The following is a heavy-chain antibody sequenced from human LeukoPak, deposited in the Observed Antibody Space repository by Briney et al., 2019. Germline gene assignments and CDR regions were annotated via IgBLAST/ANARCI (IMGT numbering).Heavy chain of an antibody. D-gene: IGHD3-22*01. Sequence: GGSLRLSCVPSGFSFSNYAMSWVRQAPGKGLEWVSSISGSGGSTHYVDSVKGRFTISRDKTKNTLYLQMNSLRAEDTAIYYCAKDIGDSTGYYSDAFDIWGHGTMVTVSS. J-gene: IGHJ3*02. CDR3: AKDIGDSTGYYSDAFDI. V-gene: IGHV3-23*01. CDR2: ISGSGGST. CDR1: GFSFSNYA.